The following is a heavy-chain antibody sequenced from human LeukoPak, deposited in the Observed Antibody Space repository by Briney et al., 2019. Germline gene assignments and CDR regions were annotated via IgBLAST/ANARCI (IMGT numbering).Heavy chain of an antibody. CDR1: GGSISSYY. CDR3: AIVSIAARGFDY. D-gene: IGHD6-6*01. V-gene: IGHV4-59*12. CDR2: IYYSGST. J-gene: IGHJ4*02. Sequence: SETLSLTCTVSGGSISSYYWSWIRQPPGKGLEWIGYIYYSGSTNYNPSLKSRVTISVDTSKNQFSLKLSSVTAADTAVYYCAIVSIAARGFDYWGQGTLVTVSS.